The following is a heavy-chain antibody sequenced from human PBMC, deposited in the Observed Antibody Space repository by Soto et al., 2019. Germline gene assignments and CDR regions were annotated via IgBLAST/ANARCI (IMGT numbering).Heavy chain of an antibody. V-gene: IGHV3-11*06. CDR1: GFIFSDYF. CDR3: ARDVANGKHSYVY. J-gene: IGHJ4*02. D-gene: IGHD1-26*01. Sequence: QVQLVESGGGVVKPAGSLRLSCAASGFIFSDYFMSWIRQAPGKGLEWVSFISGSSGYIYYADSVKGRFTISRDNAKNSLNLQMNSLRAEDTAVYYCARDVANGKHSYVYWGQGTLVTVSS. CDR2: ISGSSGYI.